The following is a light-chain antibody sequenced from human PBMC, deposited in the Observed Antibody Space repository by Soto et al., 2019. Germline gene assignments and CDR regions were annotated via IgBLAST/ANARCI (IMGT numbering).Light chain of an antibody. CDR2: EVN. Sequence: QSVLTQPASVSGSPGQSITISCTGTIFDVGNRNYVSWYQQHPGKAPKLIIYEVNNRPSGISDRFSGSKSGNTASLTISGLQAEDEADYYCSSYTTIGTWVFGGGTKLTVL. CDR1: IFDVGNRNY. J-gene: IGLJ3*02. CDR3: SSYTTIGTWV. V-gene: IGLV2-14*01.